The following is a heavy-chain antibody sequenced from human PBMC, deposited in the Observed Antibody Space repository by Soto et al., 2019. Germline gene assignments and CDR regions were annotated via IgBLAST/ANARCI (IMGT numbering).Heavy chain of an antibody. CDR1: GGSFRDYY. Sequence: LSLTCAVYGGSFRDYYWSWVRQPPGKGLEWIGQINHSGSTNYNPSLKSRVTISVDTSKNQFSLKLSSVTAADTAVYYCARTSRFDSWGQGTLVTVSS. CDR3: ARTSRFDS. J-gene: IGHJ4*02. CDR2: INHSGST. V-gene: IGHV4-34*01. D-gene: IGHD6-6*01.